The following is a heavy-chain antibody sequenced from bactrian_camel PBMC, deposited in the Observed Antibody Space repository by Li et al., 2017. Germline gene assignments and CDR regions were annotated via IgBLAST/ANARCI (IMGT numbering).Heavy chain of an antibody. D-gene: IGHD4*01. CDR1: DTTAKSRYC. J-gene: IGHJ4*01. Sequence: VQLVESGGGSVQAGGSLRLSCAASDTTAKSRYCMAWFRQTPGKEREGVAAIATAIATGGDSTYYTDSVKRRFTISRDDAKNTLYLQMNSLEPEDSGMYICAAELRPDYVLQTRNILRPIGYQVLGQGTQVTVS. CDR2: IATAIATGGDST. V-gene: IGHV3S31*01.